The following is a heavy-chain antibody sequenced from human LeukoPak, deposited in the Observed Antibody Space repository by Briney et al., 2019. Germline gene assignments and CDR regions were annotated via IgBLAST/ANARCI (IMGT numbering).Heavy chain of an antibody. CDR1: GGSFSTYY. CDR3: AAAPNRYYFDY. Sequence: SETLSLTCTVSGGSFSTYYWKWIRQSPGKGLECIGYISYTGSTNYNPSLKSRVTISVDTSKNQFSLKLSSVTAADTAVYYCAAAPNRYYFDYWGQGSLVTVSS. D-gene: IGHD2-15*01. V-gene: IGHV4-59*01. CDR2: ISYTGST. J-gene: IGHJ4*02.